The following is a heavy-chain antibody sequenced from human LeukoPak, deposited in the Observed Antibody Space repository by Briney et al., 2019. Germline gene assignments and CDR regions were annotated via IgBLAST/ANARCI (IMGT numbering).Heavy chain of an antibody. J-gene: IGHJ3*02. CDR2: IYYSGST. CDR1: GGSISSGGYY. Sequence: SEPLSLTCTISGGSISSGGYYWNWIRQHPGKGLEWIGYIYYSGSTYYNPSLKSRVTISVDTSNTQFSLTLDSVTAADTAVYYCAGGTGTTGSDAFDIWGQGTLVIVSS. D-gene: IGHD1-1*01. V-gene: IGHV4-31*03. CDR3: AGGTGTTGSDAFDI.